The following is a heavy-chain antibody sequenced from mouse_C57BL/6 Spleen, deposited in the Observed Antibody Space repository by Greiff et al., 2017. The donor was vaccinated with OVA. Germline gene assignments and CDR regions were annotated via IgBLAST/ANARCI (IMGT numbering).Heavy chain of an antibody. Sequence: EVQLQQSGAELVRPGASVKLSCTASGFNIKDDYMHWVKQRPEQGLESIGWIDPENGDTEYASKFQGKATITADTSSNTAYLQLSSLTSEDTAVYYCTTSGYGSFLYYFDYWGQGTTLTVSS. J-gene: IGHJ2*01. CDR3: TTSGYGSFLYYFDY. V-gene: IGHV14-4*01. D-gene: IGHD1-1*01. CDR1: GFNIKDDY. CDR2: IDPENGDT.